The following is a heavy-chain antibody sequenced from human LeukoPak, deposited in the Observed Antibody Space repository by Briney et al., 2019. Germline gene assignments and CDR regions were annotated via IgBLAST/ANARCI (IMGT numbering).Heavy chain of an antibody. D-gene: IGHD3-3*01. CDR3: AKDQAVIIKYYFDY. V-gene: IGHV3-23*01. CDR1: GFTFSTYA. CDR2: TSASGGNT. Sequence: GGSLRLSCAASGFTFSTYAMSWVRQAPGKGLEWVSATSASGGNTYYADSVKGRFTISRDNSKNTLYLQLNSLKAEDTAVYYCAKDQAVIIKYYFDYWGQGTLVTVSS. J-gene: IGHJ4*02.